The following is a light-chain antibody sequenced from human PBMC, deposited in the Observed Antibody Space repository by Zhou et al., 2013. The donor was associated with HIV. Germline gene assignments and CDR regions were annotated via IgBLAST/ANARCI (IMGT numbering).Light chain of an antibody. Sequence: EIVMTQSPATLSVSPGERATLSCRASQSVSTNVAWYQQKPGQAPRLLIYGASTRAPGISARFSGSGSGTEFTLTISSLQPEDFATYYCQQCNSYSLGTFGQGYPRWKSN. V-gene: IGKV3-15*01. CDR3: QQCNSYSLGT. CDR1: QSVSTN. J-gene: IGKJ1*01. CDR2: GAS.